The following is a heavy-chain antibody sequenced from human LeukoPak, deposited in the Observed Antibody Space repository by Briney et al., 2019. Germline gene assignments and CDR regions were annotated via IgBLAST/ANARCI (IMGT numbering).Heavy chain of an antibody. CDR1: GFTFSSYS. J-gene: IGHJ4*02. V-gene: IGHV3-21*01. Sequence: GGSLRLSCAASGFTFSSYSMNWVRQAPGKGLEWVSSISSSSSYIYYADSVKGRFTISRDNAKNSLYLQMNSLRAGDTAVYYCARDLRTDYGSGSYYFDYWGQGTLVTVSS. D-gene: IGHD3-10*01. CDR3: ARDLRTDYGSGSYYFDY. CDR2: ISSSSSYI.